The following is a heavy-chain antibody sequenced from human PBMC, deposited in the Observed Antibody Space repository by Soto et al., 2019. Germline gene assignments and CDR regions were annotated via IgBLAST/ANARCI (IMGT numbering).Heavy chain of an antibody. Sequence: QVQLVESGGGVVQPGRSLRLSCAASGFTFSSYGMHWVRQAPGKGLEWVAVISYDGSNKYYADSVKGRFTISRDNSKNTLYLQMNSLRAEDTAVYYCAKGRRYCSGGSCYSQLDYWGQGTLVTVSS. J-gene: IGHJ4*02. CDR2: ISYDGSNK. V-gene: IGHV3-30*18. D-gene: IGHD2-15*01. CDR1: GFTFSSYG. CDR3: AKGRRYCSGGSCYSQLDY.